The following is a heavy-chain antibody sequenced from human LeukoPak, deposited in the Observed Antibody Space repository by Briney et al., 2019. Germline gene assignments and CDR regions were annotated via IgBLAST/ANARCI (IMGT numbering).Heavy chain of an antibody. CDR2: IYYSGST. CDR3: ARHLNNCGDDCYIFDY. Sequence: SETLSLTCTVSGGSISSYYWSWIRQPPGKGLEWIGYIYYSGSTNYNPSLKSRVTISVDTSKNQFSLRVSSVTAADTAVYYCARHLNNCGDDCYIFDYWGQGTLVTVSS. V-gene: IGHV4-59*08. D-gene: IGHD2-21*01. CDR1: GGSISSYY. J-gene: IGHJ4*02.